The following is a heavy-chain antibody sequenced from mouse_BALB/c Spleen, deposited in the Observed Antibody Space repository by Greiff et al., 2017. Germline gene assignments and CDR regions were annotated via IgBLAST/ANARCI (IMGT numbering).Heavy chain of an antibody. V-gene: IGHV5-6-4*01. CDR2: ISSGGSYT. CDR3: ARLYDYDAMDY. J-gene: IGHJ4*01. D-gene: IGHD2-10*02. CDR1: GFAFSSYD. Sequence: DVKLVESGGGLVKPGGSLKLSCAASGFAFSSYDMPWVRQTPEKRLEWVGTISSGGSYTYYPESVKGRFTITRDNTKNTLYLQMSSLKSKDTAVYYCARLYDYDAMDYWGQGTSVTVSS.